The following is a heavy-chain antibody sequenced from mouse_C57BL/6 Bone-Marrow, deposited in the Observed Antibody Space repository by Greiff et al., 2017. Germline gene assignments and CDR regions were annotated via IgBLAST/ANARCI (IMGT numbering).Heavy chain of an antibody. CDR1: GYTFTSYW. Sequence: VQLQQPGAELVKPGASVKLSFKASGYTFTSYWMQWVKQRPGPGLEWIGEIDPSDSYTNYNQKFKGKATVTVDTSSSTAYMQLRSLTSEDSAVYYGASTVSFDYGGQGTTLTVSS. CDR2: IDPSDSYT. J-gene: IGHJ2*01. CDR3: ASTVSFDY. V-gene: IGHV1-50*01.